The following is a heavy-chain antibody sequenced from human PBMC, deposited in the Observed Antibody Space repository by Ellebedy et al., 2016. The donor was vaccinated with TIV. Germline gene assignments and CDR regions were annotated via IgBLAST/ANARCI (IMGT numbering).Heavy chain of an antibody. D-gene: IGHD3-10*01. CDR2: MNPSSGNS. Sequence: AASVKVSCKASGYTFDTYDINWVRQATGQGLEWMGWMNPSSGNSGFAQKFQGRVTITRNTSMTTAYMEVRNLTSDDTAVYYCTRGSGSYAWFGTWGQGTLITVSS. CDR3: TRGSGSYAWFGT. V-gene: IGHV1-8*02. CDR1: GYTFDTYD. J-gene: IGHJ5*02.